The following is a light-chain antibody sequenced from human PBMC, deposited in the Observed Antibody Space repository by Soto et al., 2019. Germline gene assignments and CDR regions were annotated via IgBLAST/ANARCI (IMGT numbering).Light chain of an antibody. CDR1: QPISKN. V-gene: IGKV1-39*01. CDR3: QQTDSTPIT. CDR2: ASS. Sequence: DIQMTQSPSSLSASVGDRVTITCRASQPISKNLNWYQQRPGKPPNLLIYASSSLQRGVPPRFSGGGSGTEFTLTITSLQPEDFATYYCQQTDSTPITFSQGTRLEIK. J-gene: IGKJ5*01.